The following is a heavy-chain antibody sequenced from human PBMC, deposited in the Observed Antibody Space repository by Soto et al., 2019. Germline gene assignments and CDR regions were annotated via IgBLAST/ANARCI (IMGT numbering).Heavy chain of an antibody. CDR3: ARDSPQRRREAAGTLDY. D-gene: IGHD6-13*01. V-gene: IGHV3-30-3*01. J-gene: IGHJ4*02. CDR2: ISYDGSNK. CDR1: GFTFSSYA. Sequence: QVQLVESGGGVVQPGRSLRLSCAASGFTFSSYAIHWVRQAPGKGLEWVAVISYDGSNKYYADSVKGRFTISRDNSKNTLYLQMNSLRAADTAGYYCARDSPQRRREAAGTLDYWGQGTLVTVSS.